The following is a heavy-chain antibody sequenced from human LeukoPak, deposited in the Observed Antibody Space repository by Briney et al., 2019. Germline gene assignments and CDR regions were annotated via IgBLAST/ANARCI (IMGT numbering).Heavy chain of an antibody. J-gene: IGHJ4*02. Sequence: GGSLRLSCAASGFTFSNYGMTWVRQAPGRGLEWGSGISNGGTNTYYTDSVKGRFTISRDNSRNTLYLQMNSLRADDTARYYCAKDFVYGSRFPRPLDYWGQGTLVTVSS. D-gene: IGHD3-3*01. CDR3: AKDFVYGSRFPRPLDY. CDR2: ISNGGTNT. V-gene: IGHV3-23*01. CDR1: GFTFSNYG.